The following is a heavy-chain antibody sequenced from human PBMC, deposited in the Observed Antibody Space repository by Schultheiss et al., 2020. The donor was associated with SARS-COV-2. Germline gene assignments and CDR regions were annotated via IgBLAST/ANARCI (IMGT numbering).Heavy chain of an antibody. V-gene: IGHV4-39*01. CDR3: ARHPVGRTSDY. CDR2: IFYSGST. CDR1: GGSISSSSYY. J-gene: IGHJ4*02. Sequence: SQTLSLTCTVSGGSISSSSYYWVWIRQPPGKGLEWIGSIFYSGSTYYNPSLKSRVTISLDTSENQFSLKLSSVTAADTAVYYCARHPVGRTSDYWGQGTLVTVSS. D-gene: IGHD1-26*01.